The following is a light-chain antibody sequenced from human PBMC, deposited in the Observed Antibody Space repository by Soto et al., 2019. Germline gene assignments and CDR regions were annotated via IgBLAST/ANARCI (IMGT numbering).Light chain of an antibody. CDR1: QSVLFNSNNKNY. CDR3: QQYYTTPLT. Sequence: DIVMTQSPDYLSVSLGETATINCKSSQSVLFNSNNKNYLAWYQQKAGQSTRLLLYWASAREVGVPDRFSGSGSGTDFTLTVTSLQAEDVAVYYCQQYYTTPLTFGGGTKVELK. V-gene: IGKV4-1*01. CDR2: WAS. J-gene: IGKJ4*01.